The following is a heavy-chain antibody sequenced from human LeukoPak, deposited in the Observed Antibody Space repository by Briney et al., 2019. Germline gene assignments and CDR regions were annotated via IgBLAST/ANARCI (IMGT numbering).Heavy chain of an antibody. CDR3: ARKRKGISSSYPFLNYYYMDV. CDR1: GVSISSSNSY. J-gene: IGHJ6*03. V-gene: IGHV4-39*01. CDR2: IYYSGNT. Sequence: PSETLSLTCTVSGVSISSSNSYWGWIRQPPGKGLEWIGSIYYSGNTYYNASLKSQVSISIDTSKNQFSLKPTSVTAADTAVYYCARKRKGISSSYPFLNYYYMDVWGKGTTVTVSS. D-gene: IGHD6-13*01.